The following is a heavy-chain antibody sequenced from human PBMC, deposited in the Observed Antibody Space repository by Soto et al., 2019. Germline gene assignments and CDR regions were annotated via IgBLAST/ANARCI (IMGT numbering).Heavy chain of an antibody. CDR2: IYYSGST. CDR1: GGSISSSSYY. Sequence: SETLSLTCTVSGGSISSSSYYWGWIRQPPGKGLEWIGSIYYSGSTYYNPSLKSRVTISVDTSKNQFSLKLSSVTAADTAVYYCRYYDFWSGYYPPYGMDVWGQGTTVTSP. D-gene: IGHD3-3*01. J-gene: IGHJ6*02. V-gene: IGHV4-39*01. CDR3: RYYDFWSGYYPPYGMDV.